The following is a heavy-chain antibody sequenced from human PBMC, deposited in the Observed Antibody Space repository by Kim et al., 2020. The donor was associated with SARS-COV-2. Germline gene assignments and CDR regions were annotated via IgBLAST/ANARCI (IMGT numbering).Heavy chain of an antibody. CDR1: GGSISSSSYY. D-gene: IGHD3-22*01. J-gene: IGHJ4*02. V-gene: IGHV4-39*01. Sequence: SETLSLTCTVSGGSISSSSYYWGWIRQPPGKGLEWIGSIYYSGSTYYNPSLKSRVTISVDTSKNQFSLKLSSVTAADTAVYYCARRGYYYDSSGLDYWGQGTLVTVSS. CDR3: ARRGYYYDSSGLDY. CDR2: IYYSGST.